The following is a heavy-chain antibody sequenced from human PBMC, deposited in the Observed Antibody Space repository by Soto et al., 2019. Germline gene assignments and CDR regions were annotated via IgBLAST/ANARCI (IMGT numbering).Heavy chain of an antibody. D-gene: IGHD2-2*01. V-gene: IGHV3-11*01. CDR3: ARDLRQLLSHNYYYYYLDV. CDR1: GCTFSDYQ. J-gene: IGHJ6*03. CDR2: IGSSGLSV. Sequence: QVHLVESGGGLVKPGGSLRLSCAASGCTFSDYQMRWIRQAPGKGLEWVSYIGSSGLSVYYEDSVKGRFTISRDNANNSLYLQINSLRAEDSAVYYCARDLRQLLSHNYYYYYLDVWGTGTTVSVSS.